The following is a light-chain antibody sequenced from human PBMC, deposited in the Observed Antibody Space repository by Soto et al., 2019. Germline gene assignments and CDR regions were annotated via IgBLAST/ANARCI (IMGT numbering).Light chain of an antibody. J-gene: IGKJ2*01. CDR3: QQSHNWPLT. Sequence: EIAMTQSPATLSVSPGERATLSCRASQSISTELAWYQQIPGQPPRLLIYSASTRATGVPARFTGSGSGSEFTLTISRLQSEDFAIYYCQQSHNWPLTFGQGTRLEI. CDR2: SAS. CDR1: QSISTE. V-gene: IGKV3-15*01.